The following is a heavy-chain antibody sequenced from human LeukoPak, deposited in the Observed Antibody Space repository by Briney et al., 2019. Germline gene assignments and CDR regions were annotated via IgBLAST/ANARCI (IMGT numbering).Heavy chain of an antibody. D-gene: IGHD6-19*01. V-gene: IGHV3-21*01. CDR2: ISTRSIFI. CDR1: GFTFSSYS. Sequence: GGSLRLSCAASGFTFSSYSFNWVRQAPGKELEWVSSISTRSIFIYYADSVKGRFTISRDDAKKSVDLQMNSLRAEDTAVYYCAREAVAGTIDYWGQGTLVTVSS. J-gene: IGHJ4*02. CDR3: AREAVAGTIDY.